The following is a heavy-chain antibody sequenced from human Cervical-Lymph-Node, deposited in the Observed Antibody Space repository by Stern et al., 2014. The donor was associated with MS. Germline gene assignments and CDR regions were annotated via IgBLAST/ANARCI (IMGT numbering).Heavy chain of an antibody. CDR3: ARSYCSGGSCYPSYYYGMDV. CDR1: GGTFSSYA. J-gene: IGHJ6*02. Sequence: VQLVQSGAEVKKPGSSVKVSCKASGGTFSSYAISWVRQAPGQGLEWLGGIITIFGTANYAQKFQGRVTITADESTSTAYMELSSLRSEVTAVYYCARSYCSGGSCYPSYYYGMDVWGQGTTVTVSS. V-gene: IGHV1-69*01. D-gene: IGHD2-15*01. CDR2: IITIFGTA.